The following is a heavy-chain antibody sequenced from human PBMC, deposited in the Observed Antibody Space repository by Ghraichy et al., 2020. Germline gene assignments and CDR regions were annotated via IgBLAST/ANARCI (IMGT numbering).Heavy chain of an antibody. D-gene: IGHD6-13*01. V-gene: IGHV1-46*03. CDR1: GYTFSSYY. J-gene: IGHJ6*02. CDR3: AREEAAAARGGYYHYYGMDV. Sequence: ASVKVSCKACGYTFSSYYMHWVRQSPGQGLEWMGIINPSGGSTSYAQKFQGRVTMTRDTSTNTVYMELSSLRSEDTAVYYCAREEAAAARGGYYHYYGMDVWGQGTTVTVSS. CDR2: INPSGGST.